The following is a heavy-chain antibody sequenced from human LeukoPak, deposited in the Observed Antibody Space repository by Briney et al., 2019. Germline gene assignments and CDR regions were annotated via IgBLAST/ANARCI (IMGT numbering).Heavy chain of an antibody. J-gene: IGHJ4*02. CDR3: AKTQGYYDY. V-gene: IGHV3-23*01. CDR2: VGYDGTR. CDR1: GFTFSSYA. Sequence: GGSLRLTCAASGFTFSSYAVSWVRQAPGKGLEWVSGVGYDGTRYYADSVKGRFTVSRDTATNTLYLQMSSLRAEDTAIFYCAKTQGYYDYWGQGTLVTVSS. D-gene: IGHD3-22*01.